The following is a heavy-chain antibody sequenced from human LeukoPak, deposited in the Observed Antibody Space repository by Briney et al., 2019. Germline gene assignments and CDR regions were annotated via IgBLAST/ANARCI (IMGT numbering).Heavy chain of an antibody. V-gene: IGHV1-69*13. CDR2: IIPIFGTA. J-gene: IGHJ5*02. D-gene: IGHD6-13*01. CDR1: GGTFSSYA. Sequence: GASVKVSCKASGGTFSSYAISWVRQAPGQGLEWMGGIIPIFGTANYAQKFQGRVTITADESTSTAYMELSSLRSDDTAVYYCARDRTAAASGFDPWGQGTLVTVSS. CDR3: ARDRTAAASGFDP.